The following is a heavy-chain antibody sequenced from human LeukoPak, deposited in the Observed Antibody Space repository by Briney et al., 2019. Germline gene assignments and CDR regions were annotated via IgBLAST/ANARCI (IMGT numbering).Heavy chain of an antibody. V-gene: IGHV4-59*01. D-gene: IGHD6-13*01. J-gene: IGHJ4*02. Sequence: PSETLYLTCTVSGGSISSYYWSWIRQPPGKGLEWIGYIYYSGSTNYNPSLKSRVTISVDTSKNQFSLKLSSVTAADTAVYYCATHTAAGFDYWGQGTLVTVSS. CDR1: GGSISSYY. CDR3: ATHTAAGFDY. CDR2: IYYSGST.